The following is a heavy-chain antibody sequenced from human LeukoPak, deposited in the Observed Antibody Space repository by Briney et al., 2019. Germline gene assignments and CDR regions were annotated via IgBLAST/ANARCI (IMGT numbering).Heavy chain of an antibody. CDR2: ISYDGSNK. D-gene: IGHD3-22*01. V-gene: IGHV3-30*18. Sequence: GGSLRLSCAASGFTFSSYGMHWVCQAPGKGLEWVAVISYDGSNKYYADSVKGRFTISRDNSKNTLYLQMNSLRAEDTAVYYCAKCLYYDSSGPVDYWGQGTLVTVSS. CDR1: GFTFSSYG. J-gene: IGHJ4*02. CDR3: AKCLYYDSSGPVDY.